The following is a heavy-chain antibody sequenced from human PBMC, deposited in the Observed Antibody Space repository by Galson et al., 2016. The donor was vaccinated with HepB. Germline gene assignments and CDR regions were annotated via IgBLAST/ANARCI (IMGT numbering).Heavy chain of an antibody. J-gene: IGHJ2*01. CDR3: ARIPHDSYHWYLDL. CDR1: GLTLSDNY. CDR2: LCNGGSA. Sequence: SLRLSCAVSGLTLSDNYMNWVRQAPGKGLEWVSVLCNGGSAYYADSVKGRFTTSRDNSNTALSLQMNSLKPDDTAVYFCARIPHDSYHWYLDLWGRGTLVTVSS. V-gene: IGHV3-53*05. D-gene: IGHD3-10*01.